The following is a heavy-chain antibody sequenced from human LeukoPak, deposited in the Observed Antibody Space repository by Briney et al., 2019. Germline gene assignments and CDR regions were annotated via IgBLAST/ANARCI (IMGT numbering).Heavy chain of an antibody. CDR2: INPSGGST. Sequence: ASVKVSCKASGYTFTSYYMHWVRQAPGQGLEWMGIINPSGGSTSYAQKFQGRVTMTRDTSTSTVYMELSSLRSEDTAVYYCARAASPTSYYDFWSGYYFYWGQGTLVTVSS. CDR3: ARAASPTSYYDFWSGYYFY. CDR1: GYTFTSYY. V-gene: IGHV1-46*01. D-gene: IGHD3-3*01. J-gene: IGHJ4*02.